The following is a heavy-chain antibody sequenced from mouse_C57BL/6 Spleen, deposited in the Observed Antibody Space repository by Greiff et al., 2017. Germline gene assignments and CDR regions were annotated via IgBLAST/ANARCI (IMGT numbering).Heavy chain of an antibody. CDR2: INPNNGGT. Sequence: LVEPGASVKISCKASGYTFTDYYMNWVKQSHGKSLEWIGDINPNNGGTSYNQKFKGKATLTVDKSSSTAYMELRSLTSEDSAVYYCARWGYYGSSDYWGQGTTLTVSS. D-gene: IGHD1-1*01. V-gene: IGHV1-26*01. CDR1: GYTFTDYY. CDR3: ARWGYYGSSDY. J-gene: IGHJ2*01.